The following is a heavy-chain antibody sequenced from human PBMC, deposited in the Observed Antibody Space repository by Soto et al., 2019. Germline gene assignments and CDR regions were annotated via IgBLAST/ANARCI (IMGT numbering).Heavy chain of an antibody. CDR1: GGSISSGGYY. J-gene: IGHJ6*02. D-gene: IGHD3-10*01. CDR3: ARELRFGEDYYGMDV. Sequence: SETLSLTCTVSGGSISSGGYYWSWIRQHPGKGLEWIGYIYYSGSTYYNPSLKSRVTISVDTSKNQFSLKLSSVTAADTAVHYCARELRFGEDYYGMDVWGQGTTVTVSS. CDR2: IYYSGST. V-gene: IGHV4-31*03.